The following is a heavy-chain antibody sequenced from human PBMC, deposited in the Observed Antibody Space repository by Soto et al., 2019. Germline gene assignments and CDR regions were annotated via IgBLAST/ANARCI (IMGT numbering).Heavy chain of an antibody. V-gene: IGHV4-31*03. D-gene: IGHD3-10*01. CDR1: GGSISSGGYY. Sequence: SETLSLTCTVSGGSISSGGYYWSWIRQHPGKGLEWIGYIYYSGSTYYNPSLKSRVTISVDTSKNQFSLKLSSVTAADTAVYYCARGWMVRGFDPWGQGTLVTVSS. CDR2: IYYSGST. J-gene: IGHJ5*02. CDR3: ARGWMVRGFDP.